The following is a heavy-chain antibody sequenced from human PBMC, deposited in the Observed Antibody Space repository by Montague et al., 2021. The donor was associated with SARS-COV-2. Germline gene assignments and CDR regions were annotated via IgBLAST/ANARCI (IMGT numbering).Heavy chain of an antibody. Sequence: SETLSLTCSVSGDSIGSSHTYWGWIRQPPGKGLEWIGCVAYSGSTYYXXXLQSRVTMSVDTSKSQFSLKLNSVTAADTAVYYCARSQLYYDLLTGFSESYYFDYWGQGTLATVSS. D-gene: IGHD3-9*01. CDR2: VAYSGST. CDR1: GDSIGSSHTY. J-gene: IGHJ4*02. CDR3: ARSQLYYDLLTGFSESYYFDY. V-gene: IGHV4-39*01.